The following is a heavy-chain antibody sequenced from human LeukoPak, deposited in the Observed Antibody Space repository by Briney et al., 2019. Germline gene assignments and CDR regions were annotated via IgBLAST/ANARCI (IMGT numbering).Heavy chain of an antibody. J-gene: IGHJ3*02. V-gene: IGHV3-23*01. Sequence: GGSLRLSRAASGFTFSSYAMSWVRQAPGKGLEWVSAISGSGGSTYYADSVKGRFTISRDNSKNTLYLQMNSLRAEDTAVYYCAKDQDTSYYYDTRGPFDIWGQGTMVTVSS. CDR3: AKDQDTSYYYDTRGPFDI. CDR1: GFTFSSYA. D-gene: IGHD3-22*01. CDR2: ISGSGGST.